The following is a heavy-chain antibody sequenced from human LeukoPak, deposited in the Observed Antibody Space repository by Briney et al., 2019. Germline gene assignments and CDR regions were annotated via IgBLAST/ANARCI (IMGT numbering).Heavy chain of an antibody. J-gene: IGHJ6*02. CDR2: IYPGDSDT. CDR1: GYSFTSYW. Sequence: GESLKISCKGSGYSFTSYWIGWVRQMPGKGLEWMGIIYPGDSDTIYSPSFQGQVTISADKSISTAYLQWSSLKASDTAMYYCARTLKEGYYDILTGYYRSPNYYYGMDVWGQGTTVTVSS. V-gene: IGHV5-51*01. CDR3: ARTLKEGYYDILTGYYRSPNYYYGMDV. D-gene: IGHD3-9*01.